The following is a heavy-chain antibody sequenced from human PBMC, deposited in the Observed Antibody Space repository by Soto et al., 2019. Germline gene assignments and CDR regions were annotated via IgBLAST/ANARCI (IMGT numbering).Heavy chain of an antibody. J-gene: IGHJ6*02. D-gene: IGHD3-3*01. Sequence: PGGSLRLSCAASGFTFSSYAMHWVRQAPGKGLEWVAVISHDGSNKYYADSVKGRFTISRDNSKNTLYLQMNSLRAEDTAVYYYAGSYYDFWSGYENLYGMDVWGQGTTVTVSS. CDR1: GFTFSSYA. CDR3: AGSYYDFWSGYENLYGMDV. V-gene: IGHV3-30-3*01. CDR2: ISHDGSNK.